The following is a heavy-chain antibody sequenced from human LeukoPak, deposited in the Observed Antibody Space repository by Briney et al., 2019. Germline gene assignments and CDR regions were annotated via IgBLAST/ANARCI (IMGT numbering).Heavy chain of an antibody. D-gene: IGHD6-13*01. V-gene: IGHV3-30*18. CDR2: ISYDGSNK. CDR1: GFTFSSYG. J-gene: IGHJ4*02. CDR3: AKSLYSSSCDY. Sequence: GGSLRLSCAASGFTFSSYGMHWVRQAPGKGLEWVAVISYDGSNKYYADSVKGRFTISRDNSKNTLYLQMNRLRAEDTAVYYCAKSLYSSSCDYWGQGTLVTVSS.